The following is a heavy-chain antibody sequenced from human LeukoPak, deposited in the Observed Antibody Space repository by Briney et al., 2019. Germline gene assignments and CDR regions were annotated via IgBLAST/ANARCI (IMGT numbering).Heavy chain of an antibody. CDR2: INPSGGGT. J-gene: IGHJ1*01. CDR3: ATTVIRTEYFQH. CDR1: GYXFTTYY. Sequence: VASVKVSCKASGYXFTTYYIHWVRQAPGQGLEWMGKINPSGGGTSYAQKFQGRVAMTRDTSTSTVYMELSSLRSEDTAVYYCATTVIRTEYFQHWGQGTLVTVSS. D-gene: IGHD4-17*01. V-gene: IGHV1-46*01.